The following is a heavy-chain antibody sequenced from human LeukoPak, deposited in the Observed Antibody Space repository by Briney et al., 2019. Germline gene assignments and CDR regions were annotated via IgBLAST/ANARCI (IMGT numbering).Heavy chain of an antibody. D-gene: IGHD3-22*01. CDR2: IYSGGST. CDR3: ARDPSLVGYYYDSSAGY. V-gene: IGHV3-53*01. J-gene: IGHJ4*02. CDR1: GFTFSNYW. Sequence: GGSLRLSCAASGFTFSNYWMSWVRQAPGKGLEWVSVIYSGGSTYYADSVKGRFTISRDNSKNTLYLQMNSLRAEDTAVYYCARDPSLVGYYYDSSAGYWGQGTLVTVSS.